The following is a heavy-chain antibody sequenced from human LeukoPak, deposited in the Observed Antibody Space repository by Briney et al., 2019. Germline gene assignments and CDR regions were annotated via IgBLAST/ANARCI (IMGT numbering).Heavy chain of an antibody. Sequence: SETLSLTCAVYGGSFSGYYWSWLRQPPGKGLEWIGEINHSGSTNYNPSLKSRVTISVDTSKNQSSLKLSSVTAADTAVYYCARDIAVAGRGTPSRWFDPWGQGTLVTVSS. J-gene: IGHJ5*02. CDR1: GGSFSGYY. CDR3: ARDIAVAGRGTPSRWFDP. D-gene: IGHD6-19*01. CDR2: INHSGST. V-gene: IGHV4-34*01.